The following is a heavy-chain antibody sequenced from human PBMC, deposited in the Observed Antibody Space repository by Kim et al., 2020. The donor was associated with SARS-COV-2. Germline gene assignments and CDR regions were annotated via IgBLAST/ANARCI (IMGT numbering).Heavy chain of an antibody. D-gene: IGHD1-1*01. Sequence: SETLSLTCTVSGGSISSSSYYWGWIRQPPGKGLEWIGSIYYSGSTYYNPSLKSRVTISVDTSKNQFSLKLSSVTAADTAVYYCARQHELNDPDRVYNDAFDIWGQGTMVTVSS. V-gene: IGHV4-39*01. J-gene: IGHJ3*02. CDR1: GGSISSSSYY. CDR2: IYYSGST. CDR3: ARQHELNDPDRVYNDAFDI.